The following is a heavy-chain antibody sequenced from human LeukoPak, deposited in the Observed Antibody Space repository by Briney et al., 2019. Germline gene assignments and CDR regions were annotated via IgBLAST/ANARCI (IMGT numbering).Heavy chain of an antibody. V-gene: IGHV3-30-3*01. CDR2: ISYDGSNK. CDR1: GFTFSSYA. J-gene: IGHJ4*02. Sequence: GRSLRLSCAASGFTFSSYAMHWVRQAPDKGLEWVAVISYDGSNKYYADSVKGRFTISRDNSKNTLYLQMNSLRAEDTAVYYCASGSLGLRFLEWLPIDYWGQGTLVTVSS. CDR3: ASGSLGLRFLEWLPIDY. D-gene: IGHD3-3*01.